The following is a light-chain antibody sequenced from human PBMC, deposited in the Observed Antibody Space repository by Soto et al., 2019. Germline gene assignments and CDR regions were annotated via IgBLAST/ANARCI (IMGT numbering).Light chain of an antibody. CDR2: EDN. CDR1: KLGHRY. J-gene: IGLJ2*01. CDR3: QAWDSSHVV. V-gene: IGLV3-1*01. Sequence: SYELTQPPSVSVSPGQTASITCSGDKLGHRYACWYQQRPGQSPVLVIYEDNKRPSGIPGRFSGSNSGNTATLTIGGTQAMDEADYYCQAWDSSHVVFGGGTKLTVL.